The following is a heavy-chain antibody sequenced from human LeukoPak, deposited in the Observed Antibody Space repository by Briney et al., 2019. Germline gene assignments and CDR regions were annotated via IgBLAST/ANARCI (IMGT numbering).Heavy chain of an antibody. V-gene: IGHV3-23*01. CDR1: GFTFSSYA. Sequence: PGGSLRLSCAASGFTFSSYAMSWVRQAPGKGLEWVSVISGSGSSTYYADSVKGRFTISRDNSKNTLYLQMNSLRAEDTAVYYCAFPAHHWLVRGAFDIWGQGTMVTVSS. J-gene: IGHJ3*02. CDR3: AFPAHHWLVRGAFDI. CDR2: ISGSGSST. D-gene: IGHD6-19*01.